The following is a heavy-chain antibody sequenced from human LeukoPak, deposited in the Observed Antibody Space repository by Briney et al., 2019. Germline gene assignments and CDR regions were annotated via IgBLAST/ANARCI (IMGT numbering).Heavy chain of an antibody. Sequence: GGTLRLSCAASGFTFSSYGMSWVRQAPGKGLEWVSAISGSGGSTYYADSVKGRFTISRDNSKNTLYLQMNSLRAEDTAVYYCAKGLYSSGWYRSFFDYWGQGTLVTVSS. CDR3: AKGLYSSGWYRSFFDY. D-gene: IGHD6-19*01. J-gene: IGHJ4*02. CDR2: ISGSGGST. V-gene: IGHV3-23*01. CDR1: GFTFSSYG.